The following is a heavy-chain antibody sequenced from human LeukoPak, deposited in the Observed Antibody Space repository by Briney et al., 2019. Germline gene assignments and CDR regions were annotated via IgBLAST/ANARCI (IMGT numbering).Heavy chain of an antibody. J-gene: IGHJ4*02. CDR2: ISAYNGNT. V-gene: IGHV1-18*01. D-gene: IGHD2-15*01. CDR1: GYTFTSYG. Sequence: ASVKVSCKASGYTFTSYGISWVRLAPGQGLEWMGWISAYNGNTNYAQKLQGRVTMTTDTSTSTAYMGLRSLRSDDTAVYYCARGPYCSGGTCYSQYFDYWGQGTLVTVSS. CDR3: ARGPYCSGGTCYSQYFDY.